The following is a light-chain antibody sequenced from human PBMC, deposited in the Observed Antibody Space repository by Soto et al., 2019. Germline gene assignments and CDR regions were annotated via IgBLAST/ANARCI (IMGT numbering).Light chain of an antibody. V-gene: IGKV1-5*03. CDR3: QHYNSYSEA. CDR1: QSISSW. Sequence: DLQMTQSPSTLSASVGDSVTIXXRASQSISSWLAWYQQKPGKAPKIXIYKASTLKSGVPSRFSGSGAGTEFTLTISSLQPDDLATYYCQHYNSYSEAFGQGTKVDIK. J-gene: IGKJ1*01. CDR2: KAS.